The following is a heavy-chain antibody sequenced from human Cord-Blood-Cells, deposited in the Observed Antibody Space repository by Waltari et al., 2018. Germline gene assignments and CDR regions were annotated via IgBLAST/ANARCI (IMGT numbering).Heavy chain of an antibody. Sequence: QVQLVESGGGVVQPGGSLRLPCAAFGFPFSSYGMHWVRAAPGKGLGWVAFLQYDGSNKYYADSVNGRFTIYRDNSKNTLYLQMNSLRAEDTAVYYCAKERGRFSYAFDIWGQGTMVTVSS. CDR1: GFPFSSYG. D-gene: IGHD3-3*01. V-gene: IGHV3-30*02. CDR3: AKERGRFSYAFDI. J-gene: IGHJ3*02. CDR2: LQYDGSNK.